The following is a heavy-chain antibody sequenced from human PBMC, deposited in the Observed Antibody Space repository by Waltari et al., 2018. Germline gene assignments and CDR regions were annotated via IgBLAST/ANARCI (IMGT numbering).Heavy chain of an antibody. V-gene: IGHV4-61*02. Sequence: QVQLQESGPGLVKPSETLSLTCSGSGGSISSGSYYWTWIRQPAGKGLEWIGRIYTSGSTNYNPSLRSLLTISVDTSNNQFSLKLSSVTAADTAVYYCARDPPQLADAFDIWGQGTMVTVSS. CDR2: IYTSGST. CDR1: GGSISSGSYY. J-gene: IGHJ3*02. D-gene: IGHD3-10*01. CDR3: ARDPPQLADAFDI.